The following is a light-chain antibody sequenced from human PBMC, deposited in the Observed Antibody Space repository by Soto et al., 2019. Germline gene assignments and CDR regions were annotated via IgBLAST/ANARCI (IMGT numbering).Light chain of an antibody. CDR2: GSS. CDR3: QQYGSSPPYT. V-gene: IGKV3-20*01. Sequence: EVVLTQSPVTLSLSPGERATLSCRASQTVSNNYLAWYQQKPGQAPRLLIFGSSDRATSIPDRFSGSGSGTDFTLTISRLEPEDFAVYYCQQYGSSPPYTFGQGTKLEIK. J-gene: IGKJ2*01. CDR1: QTVSNNY.